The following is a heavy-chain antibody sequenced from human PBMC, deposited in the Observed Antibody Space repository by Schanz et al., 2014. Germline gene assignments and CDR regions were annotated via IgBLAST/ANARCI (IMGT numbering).Heavy chain of an antibody. CDR3: ARIGGSVFDY. D-gene: IGHD3-10*01. CDR2: LSEGGGGT. V-gene: IGHV3-23*04. CDR1: GFTASSHS. Sequence: EVQLVESGGGLVKPGGSLRLSCGVSGFTASSHSMNWVRQAPGKGLEWVSALSEGGGGTHYADSVRGRFTISRDSSKNTLYLQMNSLRAEDTAVYYCARIGGSVFDYWAQGTLVTVSS. J-gene: IGHJ4*02.